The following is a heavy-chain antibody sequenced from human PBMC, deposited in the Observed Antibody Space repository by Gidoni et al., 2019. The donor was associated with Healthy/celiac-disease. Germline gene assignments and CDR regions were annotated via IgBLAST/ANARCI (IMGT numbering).Heavy chain of an antibody. CDR1: GYTFTSYA. CDR3: ARDPNSWYPEFDY. V-gene: IGHV1-3*01. D-gene: IGHD6-13*01. Sequence: QVQLVQSGAEVKKPGASVQVYCKASGYTFTSYAMHWVRRAPGQRLEWMGWINAGNGNTKDSPKFQGRVTITRDTSASTAYMELSSRRSEATAVYYCARDPNSWYPEFDYWGQGTLVTVSS. CDR2: INAGNGNT. J-gene: IGHJ4*02.